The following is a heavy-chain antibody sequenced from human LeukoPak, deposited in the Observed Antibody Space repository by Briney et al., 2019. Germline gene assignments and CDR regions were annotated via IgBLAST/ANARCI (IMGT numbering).Heavy chain of an antibody. V-gene: IGHV4-31*03. CDR1: GGSISSGGYY. CDR2: IYYSGST. D-gene: IGHD3-3*01. Sequence: SETLSLTCTVSGGSISSGGYYWSWIRQHPGKGLEWIGYIYYSGSTYYNPSLKSRVTISVDTSKNQFSLKLSSVTAADTAVYYCARGSYDFWSWNWPPFDLWGRGTLVTVSS. J-gene: IGHJ2*01. CDR3: ARGSYDFWSWNWPPFDL.